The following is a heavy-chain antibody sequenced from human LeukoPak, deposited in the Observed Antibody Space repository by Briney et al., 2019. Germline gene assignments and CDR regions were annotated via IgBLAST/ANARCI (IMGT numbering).Heavy chain of an antibody. CDR3: VRQQAPHGNFDY. V-gene: IGHV3-23*01. D-gene: IGHD1-1*01. CDR1: GFSFSDYA. J-gene: IGHJ4*02. CDR2: IGGDSGGI. Sequence: GGSLRLSCAASGFSFSDYAMTWVRQAPGKGLEWVSVIGGDSGGIQYADSVKGRFSISRDNSKNTPYLQMNSLRVEDTAVYYCVRQQAPHGNFDYWGQGTLVTVSS.